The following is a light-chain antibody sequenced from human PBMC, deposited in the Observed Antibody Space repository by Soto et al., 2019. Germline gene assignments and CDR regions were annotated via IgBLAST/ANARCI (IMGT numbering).Light chain of an antibody. CDR2: DAS. CDR1: QSVSSY. J-gene: IGKJ4*01. CDR3: QHRSNWPLT. V-gene: IGKV3-11*01. Sequence: EIVLTQSPATLSLSPGERATLSCRASQSVSSYLAWYQQKPGQAPRLLIYDASNRATGIPARFSGNGSGTDFTLTISSLEPEDFAVYYCQHRSNWPLTFGGGTKVDIK.